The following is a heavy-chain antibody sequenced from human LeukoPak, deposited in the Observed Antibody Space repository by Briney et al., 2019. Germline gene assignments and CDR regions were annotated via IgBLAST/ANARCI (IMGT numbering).Heavy chain of an antibody. CDR3: ARETPSIAARTTQFDP. D-gene: IGHD6-6*01. J-gene: IGHJ5*02. CDR1: GFTFSSYS. CDR2: ISSSSSYL. V-gene: IGHV3-21*01. Sequence: GGSLRLSCAASGFTFSSYSMNWVRQAPGKGLEWVSSISSSSSYLYYADSVKGRFTISRDNAKNSLYLQMNSLRAEDTAVYYCARETPSIAARTTQFDPWGQGTLVTVSS.